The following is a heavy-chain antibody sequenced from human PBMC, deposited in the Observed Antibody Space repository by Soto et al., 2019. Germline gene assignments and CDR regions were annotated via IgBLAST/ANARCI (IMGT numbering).Heavy chain of an antibody. CDR1: GFTFSNYA. J-gene: IGHJ4*02. CDR2: ISGRGGST. CDR3: ARYQLPIPMDS. V-gene: IGHV3-23*01. Sequence: GGSLRLSCAASGFTFSNYAMSWVRQAPGKGLEWVSSISGRGGSTYYADSVTGRFTISRDISKNTLYLQMNSLRVEDTAIYYCARYQLPIPMDSWGQGTLVTVSS. D-gene: IGHD2-2*01.